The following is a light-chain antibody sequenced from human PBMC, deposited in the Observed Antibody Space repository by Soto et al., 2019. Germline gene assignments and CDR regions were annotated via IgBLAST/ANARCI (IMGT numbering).Light chain of an antibody. CDR3: SIT. Sequence: EIVMTQSPATLSVSPGGRATLSCRASQNIGNKLAWYQHKPGQAPRVLIYDTSTRAAGIPARFSGSGSETNFTLTISTLQSEDFAVYYCSITFGQGTRLESK. J-gene: IGKJ5*01. V-gene: IGKV3-15*01. CDR1: QNIGNK. CDR2: DTS.